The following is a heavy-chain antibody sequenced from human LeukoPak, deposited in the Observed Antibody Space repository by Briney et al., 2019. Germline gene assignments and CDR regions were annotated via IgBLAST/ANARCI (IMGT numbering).Heavy chain of an antibody. CDR3: ARHSRGHSSTWYFFDF. J-gene: IGHJ4*02. Sequence: PSETLSLTRTVSGDSISGGNYYWGWIRQPPGKGLEWIGSMHYSGTTYYRPSLKSRVTITVDTSMNQLSLGLSSVTAADTARYYCARHSRGHSSTWYFFDFWGQGTLVTVSS. D-gene: IGHD6-13*01. V-gene: IGHV4-39*01. CDR1: GDSISGGNYY. CDR2: MHYSGTT.